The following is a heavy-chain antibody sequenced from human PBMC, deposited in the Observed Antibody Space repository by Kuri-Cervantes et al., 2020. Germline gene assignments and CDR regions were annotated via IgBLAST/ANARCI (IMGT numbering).Heavy chain of an antibody. J-gene: IGHJ4*02. CDR2: INHNGRT. V-gene: IGHV4-34*01. D-gene: IGHD2-15*01. CDR3: GGGGSLPYYFDY. CDR1: GGSLSPYY. Sequence: GSLRLSCAVYGGSLSPYYWSWVRQSPGKGLEWNGDINHNGRTDYNPSLKSRVTISVDTSKSHFSLKLSSVTAADTVVYYCGGGGSLPYYFDYWGQGTLVSVSS.